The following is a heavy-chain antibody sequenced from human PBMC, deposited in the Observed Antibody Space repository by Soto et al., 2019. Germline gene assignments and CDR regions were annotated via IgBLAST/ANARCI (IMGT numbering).Heavy chain of an antibody. CDR3: ARRGYYDSSGTGDY. V-gene: IGHV4-39*01. D-gene: IGHD3-22*01. J-gene: IGHJ4*02. CDR2: IYYSGST. Sequence: SETLSLTCTVSGGSISSSSYYWGWIRQPPGKGLEWIGSIYYSGSTYYNPSLKSRVTISVDTSKNQFSLKLSSVTAADTAVYYCARRGYYDSSGTGDYWGQGTLVTVSS. CDR1: GGSISSSSYY.